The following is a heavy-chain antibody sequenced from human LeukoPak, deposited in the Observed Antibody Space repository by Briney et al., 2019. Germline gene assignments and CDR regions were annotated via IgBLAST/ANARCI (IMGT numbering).Heavy chain of an antibody. CDR3: ARDLGDYSLDY. V-gene: IGHV4-61*02. CDR2: IYTSGST. J-gene: IGHJ4*02. CDR1: GGSISSGSYY. D-gene: IGHD2-15*01. Sequence: PSQTLSLTCTVSGGSISSGSYYWSWIRQPAGKGLEWIGRIYTSGSTNYNPSLKSRVTISVDTSKNQFSLKLSSVTAADTAVYYCARDLGDYSLDYWGPGTLVTVSS.